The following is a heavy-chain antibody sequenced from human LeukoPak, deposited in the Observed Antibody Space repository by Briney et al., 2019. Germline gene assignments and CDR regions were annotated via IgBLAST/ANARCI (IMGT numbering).Heavy chain of an antibody. CDR3: AREGVGGLVVTAIPFDY. V-gene: IGHV1-2*02. CDR2: INPNSGGT. D-gene: IGHD2-21*02. Sequence: ASVTVSCKASGYTFTGYYMHWVRQAPGQGLEWMGWINPNSGGTNYAQKFQGRVTMTRDTSISTAYMELSRLRSDDTAVYYCAREGVGGLVVTAIPFDYWGQGTLVTVSS. CDR1: GYTFTGYY. J-gene: IGHJ4*02.